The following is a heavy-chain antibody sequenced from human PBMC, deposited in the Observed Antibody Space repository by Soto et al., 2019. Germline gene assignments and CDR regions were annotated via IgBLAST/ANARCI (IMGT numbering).Heavy chain of an antibody. Sequence: ASVKVSCKASGYTFTSYDINWVRQATGQGLEWMGWISAYNGNTNYAQKLQGRVTMTTDTSTSTAYMELRSLRSDDTAVYYCARDEYVYGWSLAQGTPVTVSS. CDR1: GYTFTSYD. V-gene: IGHV1-18*01. CDR3: ARDEYVYGWS. J-gene: IGHJ5*02. CDR2: ISAYNGNT. D-gene: IGHD2-8*02.